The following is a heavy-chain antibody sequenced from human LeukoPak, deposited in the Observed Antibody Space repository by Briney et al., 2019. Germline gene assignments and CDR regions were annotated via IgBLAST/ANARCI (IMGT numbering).Heavy chain of an antibody. V-gene: IGHV3-23*01. CDR3: AKRLGTTRVFDY. Sequence: GGSLRLSCAASGFTFSSYAMSWVRQAPGKGLEWVSAISSSGDLTYYADSVKGQFIISRDNSRNTLYLQMNSLRAEDAALYYCAKRLGTTRVFDYWCQGTLVAVSS. D-gene: IGHD1-14*01. J-gene: IGHJ4*02. CDR2: ISSSGDLT. CDR1: GFTFSSYA.